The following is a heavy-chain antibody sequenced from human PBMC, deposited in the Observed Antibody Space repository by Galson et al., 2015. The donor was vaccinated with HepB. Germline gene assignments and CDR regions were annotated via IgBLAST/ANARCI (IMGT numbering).Heavy chain of an antibody. CDR2: ISSSSSTI. CDR3: ARVGRFIAAAVAFDY. V-gene: IGHV3-48*04. D-gene: IGHD6-13*01. CDR1: GFTFSSYS. J-gene: IGHJ4*02. Sequence: SLRLSCAASGFTFSSYSMNWVRQAPGKGLEWVSYISSSSSTIYYADSVKGRFTISRDNAKNSLYLQMNSLRAEDTAVYYCARVGRFIAAAVAFDYWGQGTLVTVSS.